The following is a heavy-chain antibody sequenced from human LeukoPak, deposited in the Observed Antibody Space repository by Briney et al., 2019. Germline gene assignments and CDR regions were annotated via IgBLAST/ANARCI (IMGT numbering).Heavy chain of an antibody. CDR2: IKEDGREK. Sequence: GGSLRLSCATSGFTFSSSWISWVRQAPGKGLEGVANIKEDGREKYYVDSVKGRFTISREHAKNSLYLQMSSLRAEDTAVYSCARGGRPDYWGQGTLVTVSS. CDR3: ARGGRPDY. J-gene: IGHJ4*02. V-gene: IGHV3-7*01. D-gene: IGHD3-10*01. CDR1: GFTFSSSW.